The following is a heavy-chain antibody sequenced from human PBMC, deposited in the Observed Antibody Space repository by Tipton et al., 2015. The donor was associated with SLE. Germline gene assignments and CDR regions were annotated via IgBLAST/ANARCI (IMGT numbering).Heavy chain of an antibody. J-gene: IGHJ4*02. D-gene: IGHD6-19*01. V-gene: IGHV4-34*01. CDR1: GGSFSGYY. Sequence: TLSLTCAVYGGSFSGYYWSWIRQPPGKGLEWIGEINHSGSTHYNPSLESRVTILVDTSKNQFSLKLSSVTAADTAVYYCARDEAGIAVAGPFDYWGQGTLVTVSS. CDR2: INHSGST. CDR3: ARDEAGIAVAGPFDY.